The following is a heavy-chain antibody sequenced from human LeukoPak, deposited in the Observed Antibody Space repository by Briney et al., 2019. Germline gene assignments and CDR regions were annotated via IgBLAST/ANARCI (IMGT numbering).Heavy chain of an antibody. CDR2: ISYDGSNK. J-gene: IGHJ4*02. CDR3: AKDYLLRYFDY. V-gene: IGHV3-30*04. CDR1: GFTFSSYA. Sequence: GGSLRLSCAASGFTFSSYAMHWVRQPPGKGLEWVAVISYDGSNKYYADSVKGRFTISRDNAKNSLYLQMNSLRAEDTAVYYCAKDYLLRYFDYWGQGTLVTVSS. D-gene: IGHD3-9*01.